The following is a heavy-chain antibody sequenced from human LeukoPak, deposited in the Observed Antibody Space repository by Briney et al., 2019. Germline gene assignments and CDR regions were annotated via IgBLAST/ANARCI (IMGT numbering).Heavy chain of an antibody. CDR2: TYYSGST. Sequence: SQTLSLTCTVSGGSIISGGYYWSWIRQHPGQGLEWIGYTYYSGSTYYNPSLKSRVTVSADTSKNQFSLKLRSVTAADTAVYYCARVTRTFYDILTGRSREGRFDYWGQGTLVTVSP. V-gene: IGHV4-31*03. J-gene: IGHJ4*02. CDR3: ARVTRTFYDILTGRSREGRFDY. CDR1: GGSIISGGYY. D-gene: IGHD3-9*01.